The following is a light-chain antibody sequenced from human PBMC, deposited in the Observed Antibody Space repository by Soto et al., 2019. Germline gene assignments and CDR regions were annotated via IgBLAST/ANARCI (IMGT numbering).Light chain of an antibody. J-gene: IGLJ3*02. CDR1: SSDVGNYNS. CDR3: SSYRSGNTLV. CDR2: EVT. V-gene: IGLV2-14*03. Sequence: QSALTQPASVSGSPGQSITIPCTGTSSDVGNYNSVSWYQQHPGQVPKLIIYEVTTRPSGVFNRFSGSKSGNTASLTISGLQAEDEADYYCSSYRSGNTLVFGSGTKLTVL.